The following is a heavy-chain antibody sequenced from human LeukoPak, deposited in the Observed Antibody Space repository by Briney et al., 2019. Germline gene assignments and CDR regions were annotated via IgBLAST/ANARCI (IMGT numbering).Heavy chain of an antibody. V-gene: IGHV3-21*06. J-gene: IGHJ4*02. D-gene: IGHD3-3*01. CDR3: SRGSEWTNGVSDY. CDR1: GFIFSRCG. Sequence: GGSLRLSCAASGFIFSRCGMNWVRQAPGKGLEWVASISGSSTYISYADSVKGRFTISRDNAKNSLYLQMNNLRVEDTAVYYCSRGSEWTNGVSDYWGQGTLVIVAS. CDR2: ISGSSTYI.